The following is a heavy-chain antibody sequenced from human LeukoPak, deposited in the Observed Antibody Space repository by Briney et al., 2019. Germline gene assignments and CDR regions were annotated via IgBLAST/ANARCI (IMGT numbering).Heavy chain of an antibody. J-gene: IGHJ6*03. CDR2: ISWNSATR. CDR3: ARDPYSGGYGPYYYYYMDV. V-gene: IGHV3-9*01. CDR1: GFTLDDFA. D-gene: IGHD1-26*01. Sequence: TGRSLRLSCAASGFTLDDFAMHWVRQAPGKGLEWVSHISWNSATRRYGDSVKGRYTISRDNAQNSLYLQMNSLRAEDTAVYYCARDPYSGGYGPYYYYYMDVWGKGTTVTISS.